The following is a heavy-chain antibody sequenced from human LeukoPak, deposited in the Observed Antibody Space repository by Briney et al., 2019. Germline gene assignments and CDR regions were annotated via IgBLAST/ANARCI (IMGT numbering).Heavy chain of an antibody. Sequence: SETLSLTCTVSGGSISSGDYYWSWIRQPPGKGLEWIGYIYYSGSTYYNPSLKSRVTLSVDTSKNQFSLKLSSVTAADTAVYYCARDTVTLTRRGAFDIWGQGTMVTVSS. CDR3: ARDTVTLTRRGAFDI. J-gene: IGHJ3*02. D-gene: IGHD4-17*01. CDR1: GGSISSGDYY. V-gene: IGHV4-30-4*01. CDR2: IYYSGST.